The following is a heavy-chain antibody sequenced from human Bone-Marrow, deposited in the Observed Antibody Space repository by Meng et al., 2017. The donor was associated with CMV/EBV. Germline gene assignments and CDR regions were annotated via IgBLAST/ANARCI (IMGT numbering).Heavy chain of an antibody. D-gene: IGHD2-2*01. CDR3: ARDGHCSSTSCYGDWYFAL. CDR2: INSDGSST. Sequence: GESLKISCAASGFTFSSYWMHWVRQAPGKGLVWVSRINSDGSSTSYADSVKGRFTISRDNAKNTLYLQMNSLRAEDTAVYYCARDGHCSSTSCYGDWYFALWGRGPLVTGSS. CDR1: GFTFSSYW. V-gene: IGHV3-74*01. J-gene: IGHJ2*01.